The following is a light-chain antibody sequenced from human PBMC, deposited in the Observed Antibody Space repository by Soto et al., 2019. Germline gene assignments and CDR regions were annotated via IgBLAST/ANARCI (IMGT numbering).Light chain of an antibody. V-gene: IGKV2-30*01. CDR2: KVS. Sequence: DVVMTQSPLSLPVTLGHPASHSCRSSQSLVWGDGNTCLNWFQQRPGQSPRRLIYKVSNRDSGVPDRFSGGESGTGFTLKTSRVEAEDVGVHHCMQGIMASGGHFGPGTTLGIK. J-gene: IGKJ3*01. CDR3: MQGIMASGGH. CDR1: QSLVWGDGNTC.